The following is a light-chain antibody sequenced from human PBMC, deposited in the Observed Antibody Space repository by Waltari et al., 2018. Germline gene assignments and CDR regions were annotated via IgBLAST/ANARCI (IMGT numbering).Light chain of an antibody. J-gene: IGLJ2*01. V-gene: IGLV3-25*03. CDR2: KDT. CDR3: QSGDITGTHII. Sequence: SYVLTQPPPVSVSPGQTARSTCSGDALPNKYADWYQQKAGQAPVVVICKDTERPSGIPERFSGSTSGTTVTLTISGVQPEDEADYYCQSGDITGTHIIFGGGTKLTVL. CDR1: ALPNKY.